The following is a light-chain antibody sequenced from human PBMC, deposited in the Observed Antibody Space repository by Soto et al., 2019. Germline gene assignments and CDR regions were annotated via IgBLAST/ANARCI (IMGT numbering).Light chain of an antibody. Sequence: QSVLPQPASVSGSPVQSITISCTGTSSDVGAYNYVSWYQQYPGRAPKLMIYDVTNRPSGVSNRFSGSKSGNTASLTISGLQAEDEADYYCSSYTASSTRVFGTGTKVTVL. CDR2: DVT. J-gene: IGLJ1*01. CDR3: SSYTASSTRV. V-gene: IGLV2-14*03. CDR1: SSDVGAYNY.